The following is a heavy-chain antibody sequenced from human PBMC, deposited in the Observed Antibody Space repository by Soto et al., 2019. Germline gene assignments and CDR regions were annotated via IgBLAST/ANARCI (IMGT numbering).Heavy chain of an antibody. J-gene: IGHJ4*02. CDR1: GGTFSTNT. Sequence: SVKVSCKASGGTFSTNTISWVRQAPGQGLEWMGGIMPIFGSANYAQKFQGRVTITADEYTRTVYMELSRLRSEDTAVYYCARQFDSDTSGYYYAYWGQGTMVTVYS. V-gene: IGHV1-69*13. D-gene: IGHD3-22*01. CDR3: ARQFDSDTSGYYYAY. CDR2: IMPIFGSA.